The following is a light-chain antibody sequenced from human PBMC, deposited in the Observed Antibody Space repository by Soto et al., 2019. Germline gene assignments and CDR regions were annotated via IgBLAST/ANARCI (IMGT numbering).Light chain of an antibody. CDR1: QSISSW. CDR3: QQYTNYPWT. CDR2: DVS. V-gene: IGKV1-5*01. J-gene: IGKJ1*01. Sequence: DIQMTQSPPTLSASVGDRVTITCRASQSISSWLAWYQQRPGKAPNLLIYDVSSLESGVPSRFSGSGSGTEFHLTLSSLQPDDFATYYCQQYTNYPWTFGQGTKVEIK.